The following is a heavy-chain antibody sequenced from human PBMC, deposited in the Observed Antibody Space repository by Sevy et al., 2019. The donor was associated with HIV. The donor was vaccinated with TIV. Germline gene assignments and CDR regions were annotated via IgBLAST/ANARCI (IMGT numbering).Heavy chain of an antibody. D-gene: IGHD6-13*01. CDR3: AKHRDTLAAAAYLDH. J-gene: IGHJ4*02. V-gene: IGHV3-30*02. CDR1: GFTFSQYG. CDR2: IRYDGSTK. Sequence: GGCLRLSCAATGFTFSQYGMEWVRQAPGKGLEWVAFIRYDGSTKYYADSVKGRFTISRDNSKNMLYLHMNSLRPEDTALYSCAKHRDTLAAAAYLDHWGQGTLVTVSS.